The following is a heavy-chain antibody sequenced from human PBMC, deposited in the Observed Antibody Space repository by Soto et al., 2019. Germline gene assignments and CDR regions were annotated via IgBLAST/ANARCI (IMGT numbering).Heavy chain of an antibody. D-gene: IGHD6-19*01. CDR2: IYYSGST. Sequence: PSETLSLTCTVSGGSVSSGNYYWSWIRQPPGKGLEWIGYIYYSGSTNYNPSLKSRVTISVDTSKNQFSLKLSSVTAADTAVYYCARRAYSSGWDNWFDTWGQGTLVTVSS. CDR1: GGSVSSGNYY. J-gene: IGHJ5*02. V-gene: IGHV4-61*01. CDR3: ARRAYSSGWDNWFDT.